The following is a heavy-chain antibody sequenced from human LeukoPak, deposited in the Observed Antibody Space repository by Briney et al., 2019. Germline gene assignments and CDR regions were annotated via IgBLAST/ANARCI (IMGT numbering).Heavy chain of an antibody. CDR3: AAEWELLSFQH. J-gene: IGHJ1*01. CDR2: INPSGGST. CDR1: GYTFTSYY. Sequence: ASVKVSCKPSGYTFTSYYMHWVRQAPGQGLEWMGIINPSGGSTSYAQKFRGRVTMTRDTSTSTVYMELSSLRSEDTAVYYCAAEWELLSFQHWGQGTLVTVSS. V-gene: IGHV1-46*01. D-gene: IGHD1-26*01.